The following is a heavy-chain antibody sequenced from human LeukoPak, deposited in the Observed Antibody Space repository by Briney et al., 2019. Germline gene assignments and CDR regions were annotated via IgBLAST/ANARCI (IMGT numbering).Heavy chain of an antibody. V-gene: IGHV3-72*01. CDR1: GFTFSDHY. Sequence: GGSLRLSCAASGFTFSDHYMDWVRQAPGKGLEWVGRTRNKANSYTTEYAASVKGRFTISRDDSKNSLYRQMNSLKTEDTAVYYCARRTGGVSGSAFDYWGQGALVTVSS. D-gene: IGHD3-10*01. CDR2: TRNKANSYTT. CDR3: ARRTGGVSGSAFDY. J-gene: IGHJ4*02.